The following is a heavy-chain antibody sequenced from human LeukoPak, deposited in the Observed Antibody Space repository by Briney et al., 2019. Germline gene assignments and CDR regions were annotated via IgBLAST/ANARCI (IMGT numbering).Heavy chain of an antibody. J-gene: IGHJ4*02. CDR1: GFTFSNAW. CDR2: IKRKSDGGTP. V-gene: IGHV3-15*01. CDR3: ATDLGGYYSGSGTYWGSLDY. Sequence: GGSLRLSCAASGFTFSNAWMSWVRQAPGKGLVWVGRIKRKSDGGTPDNAAPVKGRFTISRDDSKNTLYLQMNSLKTEDTAVYYCATDLGGYYSGSGTYWGSLDYWGQGTVVTVSS. D-gene: IGHD3-10*01.